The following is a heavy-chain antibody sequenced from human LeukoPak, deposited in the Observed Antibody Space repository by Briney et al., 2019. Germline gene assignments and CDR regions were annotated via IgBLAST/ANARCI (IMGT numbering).Heavy chain of an antibody. CDR2: INNAGGNT. Sequence: GGSLRLSCAASGFTFRDYGMSWVRQAPGKGVEGGSGINNAGGNTHYADSVKGRFTISRHNSKNTLYLQMNSLRAEDTAVYYCTRLNTIYYAFDIWGQGTMVTVSS. CDR3: TRLNTIYYAFDI. V-gene: IGHV3-23*01. CDR1: GFTFRDYG. J-gene: IGHJ3*02. D-gene: IGHD1-26*01.